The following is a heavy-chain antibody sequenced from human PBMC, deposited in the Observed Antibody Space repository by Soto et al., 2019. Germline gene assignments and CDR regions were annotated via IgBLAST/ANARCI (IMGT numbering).Heavy chain of an antibody. D-gene: IGHD3-10*01. V-gene: IGHV2-26*01. CDR2: IFSNDEK. CDR1: GFSLSNARMG. Sequence: QVTLKESGPVLVKPTETLTLTCTVSGFSLSNARMGVSWIRQPPGKALEWLAHIFSNDEKSYSTFLKSRLTISKDTSKCQVFHTMTNMDPVHTATCSCAACPLWFGQLLAWFDPWGQGTLVTVSS. J-gene: IGHJ5*02. CDR3: AACPLWFGQLLAWFDP.